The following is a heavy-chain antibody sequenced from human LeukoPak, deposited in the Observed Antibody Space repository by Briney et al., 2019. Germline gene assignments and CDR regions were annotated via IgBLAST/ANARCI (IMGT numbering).Heavy chain of an antibody. D-gene: IGHD3-10*01. CDR2: IYISGST. Sequence: SETLSLTCTVSGGSISSYYWSWIRQPARKGLEWIGRIYISGSTNYNPALTSRVTMSVDTSKIPFSLKLSSVTAADTAVYYWARDLGVYGSGSYYNRVHYYYMDVWGKGTTVTISS. V-gene: IGHV4-4*07. CDR1: GGSISSYY. J-gene: IGHJ6*03. CDR3: ARDLGVYGSGSYYNRVHYYYMDV.